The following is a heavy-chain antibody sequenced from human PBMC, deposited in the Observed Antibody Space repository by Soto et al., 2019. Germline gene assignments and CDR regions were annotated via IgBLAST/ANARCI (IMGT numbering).Heavy chain of an antibody. Sequence: QITLKESGPTLVKPTQTLTLTCTFSGFSLSTSGVGVGWIRQPPGKALEWLALIYWDDDKRYSPSLKSRLTITKDTSKYQVVLTMTNMDPVDTATYYCAHRLEVRGVSTHWFDPWGQGTLVTVSS. J-gene: IGHJ5*02. CDR3: AHRLEVRGVSTHWFDP. CDR2: IYWDDDK. D-gene: IGHD3-10*01. V-gene: IGHV2-5*02. CDR1: GFSLSTSGVG.